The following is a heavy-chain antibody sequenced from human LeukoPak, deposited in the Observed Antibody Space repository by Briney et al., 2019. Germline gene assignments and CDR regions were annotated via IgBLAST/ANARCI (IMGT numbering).Heavy chain of an antibody. J-gene: IGHJ2*01. CDR1: GGTFSSYA. CDR2: IIPIFGTA. Sequence: SVKVSCKASGGTFSSYAISWVRQAPGQGLEWMGGIIPIFGTANYAQKFQGRVTITADESTSTAYMELSSLRSEDTAVYYCARGPYGDYRDWYFDLWGRGALVTVSS. V-gene: IGHV1-69*13. CDR3: ARGPYGDYRDWYFDL. D-gene: IGHD4-17*01.